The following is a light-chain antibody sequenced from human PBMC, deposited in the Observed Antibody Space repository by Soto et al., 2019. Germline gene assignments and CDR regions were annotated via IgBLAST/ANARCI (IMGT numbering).Light chain of an antibody. V-gene: IGKV3-20*01. Sequence: EILLTQSPGTLSLSPGERAILSCRASQSVRGNYLAWYQQKPGQAPRLLIYRASTRASGIPDRFSGSGSGTDFTLSITRLEPEDFAVYYCQQYVSSPRWTFGQGTKVEI. CDR2: RAS. CDR3: QQYVSSPRWT. J-gene: IGKJ1*01. CDR1: QSVRGNY.